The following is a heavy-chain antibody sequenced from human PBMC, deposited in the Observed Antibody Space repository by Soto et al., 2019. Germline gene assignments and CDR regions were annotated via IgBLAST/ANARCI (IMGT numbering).Heavy chain of an antibody. CDR3: ARGGETRVSWYTVTTDDAFDI. CDR1: VGSISSYY. D-gene: IGHD4-4*01. Sequence: PSETLSLTCTVSVGSISSYYWSWIRQPPGKGLEWIGYIYYSGSTNYNPSLKSRVTISVDTSKNRFSLKLSSVTAADTAVYYCARGGETRVSWYTVTTDDAFDIWGQGTMVTVSS. CDR2: IYYSGST. J-gene: IGHJ3*02. V-gene: IGHV4-59*01.